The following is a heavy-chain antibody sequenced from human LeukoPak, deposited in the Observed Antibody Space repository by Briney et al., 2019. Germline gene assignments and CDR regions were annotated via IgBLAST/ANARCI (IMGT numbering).Heavy chain of an antibody. CDR1: GYTFTGDY. J-gene: IGHJ5*02. D-gene: IGHD2-2*02. V-gene: IGHV1-2*02. CDR2: IKPKSGGT. CDR3: ARDGEGDCSSTSCYIHYSSSGAWFDP. Sequence: SGYTFTGDYMNWGGQAPGQGREWMGWIKPKSGGTKYTKKFQGRVTITRDTSISTAYMELSRLRSDDTAVYYCARDGEGDCSSTSCYIHYSSSGAWFDPWGQGTLVTVSS.